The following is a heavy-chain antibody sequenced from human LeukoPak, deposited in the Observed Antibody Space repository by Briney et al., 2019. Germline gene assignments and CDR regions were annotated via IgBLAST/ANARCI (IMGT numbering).Heavy chain of an antibody. V-gene: IGHV3-30*02. CDR2: IRYDGSNK. CDR1: GFTFSSYG. D-gene: IGHD3-3*01. CDR3: AKDPYDFWSGSHLYYFDY. Sequence: GGSLRLSCAASGFTFSSYGMHWVRQAPGKGLEWVAFIRYDGSNKYYADSVKGRFTISRDNSKNTLFLQMNSLRAEDTAVYYCAKDPYDFWSGSHLYYFDYWGQGTLVTVSS. J-gene: IGHJ4*02.